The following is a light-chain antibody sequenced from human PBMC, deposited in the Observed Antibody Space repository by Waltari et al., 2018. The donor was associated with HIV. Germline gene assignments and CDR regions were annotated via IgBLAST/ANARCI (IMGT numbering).Light chain of an antibody. J-gene: IGLJ3*02. Sequence: QSVLTQPPSVSAAPGQRVTISCSGSNSNIGHNYVSWYQQFPGTAPKLLLYDEDKGPSGIRGGFSGYKSGTSATLIITGLQPGDEADYYCEAWDSSLGVLFGGGTKLTVL. CDR1: NSNIGHNY. V-gene: IGLV1-51*01. CDR3: EAWDSSLGVL. CDR2: DED.